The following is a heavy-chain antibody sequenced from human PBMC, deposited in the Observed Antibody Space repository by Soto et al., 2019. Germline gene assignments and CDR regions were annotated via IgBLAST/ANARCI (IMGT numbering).Heavy chain of an antibody. J-gene: IGHJ3*02. CDR2: INPSGGST. CDR1: GYTFTSYY. CDR3: ARETPALFDAFDI. V-gene: IGHV1-46*03. D-gene: IGHD2-2*01. Sequence: ASVKVSYKASGYTFTSYYMHWVRQAPGQGLEWMGIINPSGGSTSYAQKFQGRVTMTRDTSTSTVYMELSSLRSEDTAVYYCARETPALFDAFDIWGQGTMVTVSS.